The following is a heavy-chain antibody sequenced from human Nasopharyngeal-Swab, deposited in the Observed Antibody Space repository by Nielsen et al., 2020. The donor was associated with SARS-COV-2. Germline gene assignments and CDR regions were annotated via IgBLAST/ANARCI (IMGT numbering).Heavy chain of an antibody. CDR3: AKANYDYVWGSYSDY. V-gene: IGHV3-9*01. J-gene: IGHJ4*02. Sequence: GGSLRLPCAASGFTFDDYAMHWVRQAPGKGLEWVSGISWNSGSIGYADSVKGRFTISRDNAKNSLYLQMNSLRAEDTALYYCAKANYDYVWGSYSDYWGQGTLVTVSS. CDR1: GFTFDDYA. CDR2: ISWNSGSI. D-gene: IGHD3-16*01.